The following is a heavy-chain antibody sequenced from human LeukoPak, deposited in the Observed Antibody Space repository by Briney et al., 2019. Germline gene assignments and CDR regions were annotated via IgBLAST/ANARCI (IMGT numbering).Heavy chain of an antibody. CDR1: GFTFSSYS. J-gene: IGHJ4*02. V-gene: IGHV3-48*02. D-gene: IGHD3-10*01. CDR2: ISSSSSTI. Sequence: PGGSLRLSCAASGFTFSSYSMNWVRQAPGKGLEWVSYISSSSSTIYYADSVKGRFTISRDNAKNSLYLQMNSLRDEDTAVYYCARAPENYYGSGTLRSYFDYWGQGTLVTVSS. CDR3: ARAPENYYGSGTLRSYFDY.